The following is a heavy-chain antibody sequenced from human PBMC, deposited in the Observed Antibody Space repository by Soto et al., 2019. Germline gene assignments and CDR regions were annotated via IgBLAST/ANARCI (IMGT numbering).Heavy chain of an antibody. CDR2: IYYSGST. J-gene: IGHJ6*02. CDR1: GGSISSGGYY. CDR3: ARMRSPPGYYGMDV. Sequence: SETLSLTCTVSGGSISSGGYYWSWIRQHPGKGLEWIGYIYYSGSTYYNPSLKSRVTISVDTSKNQFSLKLSSVTAADTAVYYCARMRSPPGYYGMDVWGQGTTVTVSS. V-gene: IGHV4-31*03. D-gene: IGHD7-27*01.